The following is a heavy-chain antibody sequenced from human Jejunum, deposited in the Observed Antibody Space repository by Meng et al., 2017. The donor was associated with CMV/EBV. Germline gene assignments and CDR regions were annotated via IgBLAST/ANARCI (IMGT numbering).Heavy chain of an antibody. Sequence: SCKASGYTFTNYAISWVRQAPGQGLEWMGWISAYNGNTNYAQKLQGRVTMTTDTSTSTTYMELRSLRSDDTAVYYCAREKGDYFDYSGQGTLVTVSS. CDR3: AREKGDYFDY. J-gene: IGHJ4*02. CDR2: ISAYNGNT. V-gene: IGHV1-18*01. CDR1: GYTFTNYA.